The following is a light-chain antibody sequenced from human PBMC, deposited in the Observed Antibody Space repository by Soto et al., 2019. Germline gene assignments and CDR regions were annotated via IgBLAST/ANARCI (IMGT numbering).Light chain of an antibody. CDR1: QSISSW. V-gene: IGKV1-5*03. J-gene: IGKJ1*01. Sequence: DIQMTQSPSTLSGSVGDRVTITCRASQSISSWLAWYQQKPGKGPKLLIYKASHLESGVPSRFSGSGSGTEFTLTISSLQPDDFATYSCQHYNSYSEAFGQGTKVDIK. CDR3: QHYNSYSEA. CDR2: KAS.